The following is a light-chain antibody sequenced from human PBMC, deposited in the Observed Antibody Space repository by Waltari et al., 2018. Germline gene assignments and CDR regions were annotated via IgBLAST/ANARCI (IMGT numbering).Light chain of an antibody. CDR2: GNT. V-gene: IGLV1-40*01. CDR3: QSYDSSLSDAP. J-gene: IGLJ3*02. Sequence: QSVLTQPPSVSGAPGQRVTISCTGSSSNIGAGFDVHWYQQFPGTAPKLLIYGNTNRPSGISDRFSGSKSGTSASLAINGLQAEDEADYYCQSYDSSLSDAPFGGGTRVTVL. CDR1: SSNIGAGFD.